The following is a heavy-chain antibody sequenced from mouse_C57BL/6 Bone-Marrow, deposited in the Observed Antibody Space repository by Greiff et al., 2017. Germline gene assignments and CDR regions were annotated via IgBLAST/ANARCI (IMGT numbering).Heavy chain of an antibody. J-gene: IGHJ1*03. CDR2: IWWDDDK. Sequence: QVTLKVSGPGILQPSQTLSLTCSFSGFSLSTFGMGVGWIRQSSGKGLEWLAHIWWDDDKYYNPALKSRLTISKDTSKNQVFLKIANVDTADTATYYCARNYYYGSSGGYFDVWGTGTTVTVSS. V-gene: IGHV8-8*01. CDR3: ARNYYYGSSGGYFDV. D-gene: IGHD1-1*01. CDR1: GFSLSTFGMG.